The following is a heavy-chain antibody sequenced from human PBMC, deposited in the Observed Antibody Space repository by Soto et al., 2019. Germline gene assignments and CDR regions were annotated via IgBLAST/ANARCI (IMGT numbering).Heavy chain of an antibody. D-gene: IGHD6-13*01. V-gene: IGHV2-70*04. CDR2: IDWYDDK. J-gene: IGHJ5*02. CDR3: ARSIVAAGNRWFDP. CDR1: GFSLSTSGMR. Sequence: SGPTLVNPTPTLTLTCTFSGFSLSTSGMRVSWIRQPPGKALEWLARIDWYDDKLYSTSLKTRLTISKDTSKNQVVLTITNMDPVDTATYYGARSIVAAGNRWFDPWGQGTLVTVSS.